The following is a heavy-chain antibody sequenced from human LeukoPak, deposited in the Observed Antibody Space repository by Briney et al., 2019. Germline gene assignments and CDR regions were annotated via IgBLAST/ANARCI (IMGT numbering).Heavy chain of an antibody. Sequence: PGGSLRLSCAASGFTFSSHWMHWVRQAPGKGLVWVSRLNTDGSSTVYADSVKGRFTISRDNAKNTLYLQVNSLRAEDTAVYYCARGYYDSNDSNRSNWFDPWGQGTLVTVSS. D-gene: IGHD3-22*01. CDR2: LNTDGSST. J-gene: IGHJ5*02. CDR3: ARGYYDSNDSNRSNWFDP. CDR1: GFTFSSHW. V-gene: IGHV3-74*01.